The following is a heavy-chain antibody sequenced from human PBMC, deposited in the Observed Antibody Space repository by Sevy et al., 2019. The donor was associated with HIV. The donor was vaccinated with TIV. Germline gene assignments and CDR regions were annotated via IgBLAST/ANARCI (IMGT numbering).Heavy chain of an antibody. V-gene: IGHV3-15*01. D-gene: IGHD1-26*01. CDR2: IKSKTYGGTA. Sequence: GGSLRLSCAASGITFSNGWMSWIRQAPGKGLEWVGRIKSKTYGGTADYAAPVKDRFTISREDSKNTLYLQMNSLKTEDTAVYFCSTRGGFWVQGTVVTVSS. J-gene: IGHJ4*02. CDR1: GITFSNGW. CDR3: STRGGF.